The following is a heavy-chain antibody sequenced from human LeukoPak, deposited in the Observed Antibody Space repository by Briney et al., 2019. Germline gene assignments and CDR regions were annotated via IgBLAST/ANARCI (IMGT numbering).Heavy chain of an antibody. J-gene: IGHJ4*02. Sequence: ASVKVSCKASGGTFSSYAISWVRQAPGQGLEWMGGIIPMFGTAKYAQKFQGRVTITTDKSTSTAYMELSSLRSEDTAVYYCASGTTDIVVVPATLRNYYFDYWGQGTLVTVSS. CDR2: IIPMFGTA. CDR3: ASGTTDIVVVPATLRNYYFDY. D-gene: IGHD2-2*01. CDR1: GGTFSSYA. V-gene: IGHV1-69*05.